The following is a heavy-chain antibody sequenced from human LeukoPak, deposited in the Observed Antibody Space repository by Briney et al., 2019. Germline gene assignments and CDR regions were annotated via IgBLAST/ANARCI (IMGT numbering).Heavy chain of an antibody. CDR1: GYSISRGYY. D-gene: IGHD3-3*01. J-gene: IGHJ4*02. Sequence: SETLSLTCTVSGYSISRGYYWGWIRQPPGRGLEWIGSIHYSGNSHYNPSLKTRVSISVDTSKNQLSLKLTSVTAADTAVYFCARRDWSAYQLDFWGRGILVVASS. CDR3: ARRDWSAYQLDF. CDR2: IHYSGNS. V-gene: IGHV4-38-2*02.